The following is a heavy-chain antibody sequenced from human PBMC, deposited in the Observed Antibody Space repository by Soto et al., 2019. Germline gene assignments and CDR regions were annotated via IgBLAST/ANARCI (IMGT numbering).Heavy chain of an antibody. Sequence: SVKVSCKASGGTFSSYSISWVRQAPGQGLEWMGGIIPIFGTANYAQKFQGRVTITADESTSTAYMELSSLRSEDTAVYYFASGYSSSWPDNWFDPWGQGTLVTVSS. CDR2: IIPIFGTA. J-gene: IGHJ5*02. V-gene: IGHV1-69*13. CDR3: ASGYSSSWPDNWFDP. CDR1: GGTFSSYS. D-gene: IGHD6-13*01.